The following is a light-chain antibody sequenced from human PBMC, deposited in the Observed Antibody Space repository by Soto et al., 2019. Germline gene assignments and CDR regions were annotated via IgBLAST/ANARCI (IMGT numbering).Light chain of an antibody. CDR2: DAS. CDR1: QSVTRY. Sequence: EIVLTQSPATLSLSPGERATLSCRTSQSVTRYLDWYQQKPGQAPRLLIYDASNRAAGIPARFSGSGSGTDFSLTISSREPEDFAVYYCHRRVNWPTFGPGTKVDIK. J-gene: IGKJ3*01. V-gene: IGKV3-11*01. CDR3: HRRVNWPT.